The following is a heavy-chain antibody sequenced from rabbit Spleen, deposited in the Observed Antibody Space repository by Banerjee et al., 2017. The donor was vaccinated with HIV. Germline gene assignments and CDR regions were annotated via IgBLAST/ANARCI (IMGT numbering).Heavy chain of an antibody. J-gene: IGHJ4*01. D-gene: IGHD1-1*01. CDR1: GYSFSSNYY. CDR2: IYIGSGTIN. Sequence: QSLEESGGGLVQPEGSLTLTCTASGYSFSSNYYMCWVRQAPGKGLEWIACIYIGSGTINYYASWAKGRFTITRSASLSTVTLQLNSLTAADTATYFCARAYSGNYGAYGLWGQGTLVTVS. CDR3: ARAYSGNYGAYGL. V-gene: IGHV1S40*01.